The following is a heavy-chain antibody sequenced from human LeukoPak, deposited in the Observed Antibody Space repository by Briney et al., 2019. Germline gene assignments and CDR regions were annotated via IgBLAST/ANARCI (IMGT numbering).Heavy chain of an antibody. CDR1: GYTFTGHY. J-gene: IGHJ4*02. CDR3: ARGAQWYNWNYDPVGY. CDR2: INPNSGGT. V-gene: IGHV1-2*02. D-gene: IGHD1-7*01. Sequence: SVKVSCKASGYTFTGHYMHWVRQAPGQGLEWMGWINPNSGGTNYAQKFQGRVTMTRDTSISTAYMELSRLRSDDTAVYYCARGAQWYNWNYDPVGYWGQGTLVTVSS.